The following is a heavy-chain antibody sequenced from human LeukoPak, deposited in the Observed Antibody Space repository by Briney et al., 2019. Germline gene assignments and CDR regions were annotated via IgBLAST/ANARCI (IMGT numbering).Heavy chain of an antibody. J-gene: IGHJ4*02. V-gene: IGHV4-34*01. CDR1: GGSFSAYY. CDR2: INHSGST. CDR3: ARGDLGYCSGGSCYLYYFDY. D-gene: IGHD2-15*01. Sequence: SETLSLTCAVYGGSFSAYYWSWIRQPPGKGLEWIGEINHSGSTNYNPSLKSRVAISVDTSKNQFSLKLSSVTAADTAVYYCARGDLGYCSGGSCYLYYFDYWGQGTLVTVSS.